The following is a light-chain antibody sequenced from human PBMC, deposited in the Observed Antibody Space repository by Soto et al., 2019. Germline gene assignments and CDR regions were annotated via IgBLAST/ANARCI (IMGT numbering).Light chain of an antibody. V-gene: IGKV2-30*01. Sequence: DVVMTQSPLSLPVTLGQPASISCRSSVSLVYSDGNTYLNWFQQRPGQSPRRLFYKVSNRDSGVPDRFSGSGSGTDFTLKISRVAAEDVGLYYCMQGTHWPETFGQGTKVEIK. CDR3: MQGTHWPET. J-gene: IGKJ1*01. CDR1: VSLVYSDGNTY. CDR2: KVS.